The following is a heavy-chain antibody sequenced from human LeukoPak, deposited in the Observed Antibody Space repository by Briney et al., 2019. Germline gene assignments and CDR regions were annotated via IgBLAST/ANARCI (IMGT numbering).Heavy chain of an antibody. CDR3: ASPFKGIDY. CDR2: INHSGST. V-gene: IGHV4-34*01. CDR1: GGSFSDYY. Sequence: PSETLSLTCAVYGGSFSDYYWSWIRQPPGKGLEWIGEINHSGSTNYNPSLKSRVTISVDTSKNQFPLKLSSVTAADTAVYYCASPFKGIDYWGQGTLVTVSS. D-gene: IGHD3-10*01. J-gene: IGHJ4*02.